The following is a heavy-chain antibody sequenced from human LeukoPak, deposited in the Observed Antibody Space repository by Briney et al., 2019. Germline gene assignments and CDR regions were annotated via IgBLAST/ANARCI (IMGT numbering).Heavy chain of an antibody. CDR3: ARGGGSSGYPDS. J-gene: IGHJ4*02. CDR2: INPKSGGT. V-gene: IGHV1-2*02. D-gene: IGHD3-22*01. Sequence: ASVTVSCKASGYTYIDYYMHWVRQAPGQGLEWMGWINPKSGGTNYAQKFQGRVTVTRDTSINTAYMELSRLTSDDTAVYYCARGGGSSGYPDSWGQGTLVTVSS. CDR1: GYTYIDYY.